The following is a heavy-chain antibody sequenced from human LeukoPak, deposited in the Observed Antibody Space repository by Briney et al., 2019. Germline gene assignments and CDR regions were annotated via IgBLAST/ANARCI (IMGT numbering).Heavy chain of an antibody. CDR2: ISSNGGST. CDR3: VKARRGYSYGADAFDI. CDR1: GFTFSSYA. J-gene: IGHJ3*02. Sequence: PGGSLRLSCSASGFTFSSYAMHWVRQAPGKGLEYVSAISSNGGSTYYADSVEGRFTISRDNSKNTLYLQMSSLRAEDTAVYYCVKARRGYSYGADAFDIWGQGTMVTVSS. V-gene: IGHV3-64D*06. D-gene: IGHD5-18*01.